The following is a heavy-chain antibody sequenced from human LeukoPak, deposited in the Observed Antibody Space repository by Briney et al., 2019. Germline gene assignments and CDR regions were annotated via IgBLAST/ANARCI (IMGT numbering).Heavy chain of an antibody. CDR1: GFTFSDYY. D-gene: IGHD6-13*01. Sequence: GGSLRLSCAASGFTFSDYYMSWIRQAPGKGLEWVSYISSSGSTIYYADSVKGRFTISRDNAKNSLYLQMNSLRAEDTAVYYCAKESYSSSWYDYWGQGTLVTVSS. CDR3: AKESYSSSWYDY. CDR2: ISSSGSTI. V-gene: IGHV3-11*04. J-gene: IGHJ4*02.